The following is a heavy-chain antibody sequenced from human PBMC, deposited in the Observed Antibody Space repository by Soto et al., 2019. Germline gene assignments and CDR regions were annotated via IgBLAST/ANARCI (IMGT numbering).Heavy chain of an antibody. V-gene: IGHV3-21*01. D-gene: IGHD2-2*01. Sequence: EVQLVESGGGLVKPGGSLRLSCAASGFTFSSYSMNWVRQAPGKGLEWVSSISSSSSYIYYADSVKGRFTISRDNAKNSLYLEMNSLRAEDTAVYYCARTIVPADIVGPAPDYWGQGTLVTVSS. CDR3: ARTIVPADIVGPAPDY. CDR2: ISSSSSYI. J-gene: IGHJ4*02. CDR1: GFTFSSYS.